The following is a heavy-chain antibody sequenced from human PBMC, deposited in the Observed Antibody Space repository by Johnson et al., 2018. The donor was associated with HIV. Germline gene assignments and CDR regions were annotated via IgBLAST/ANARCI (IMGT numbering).Heavy chain of an antibody. D-gene: IGHD2-2*01. J-gene: IGHJ3*02. Sequence: QVQFVESGGGVVQPGGSLRLSCSVSRFTFSYYGMHWVRQAPGKGLEWVTFIRFNGSHKYYADSVKGRFTISRDKNTLYLQMNSLRAEDTAVYYCARETGDPVVPAARDAFDIWGQGTMVTVSS. CDR2: IRFNGSHK. CDR3: ARETGDPVVPAARDAFDI. V-gene: IGHV3-30*02. CDR1: RFTFSYYG.